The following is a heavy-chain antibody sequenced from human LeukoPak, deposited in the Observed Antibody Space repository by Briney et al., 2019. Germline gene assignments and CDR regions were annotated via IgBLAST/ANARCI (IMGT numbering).Heavy chain of an antibody. D-gene: IGHD3-10*01. Sequence: ISAYNGNTNYAQKLQGRVTMTRDTSTSTVYMELSSLRSEDTAVYYCARVRGRGYYGSGSSTWGQGTLVTISS. V-gene: IGHV1-18*01. J-gene: IGHJ5*02. CDR2: ISAYNGNT. CDR3: ARVRGRGYYGSGSST.